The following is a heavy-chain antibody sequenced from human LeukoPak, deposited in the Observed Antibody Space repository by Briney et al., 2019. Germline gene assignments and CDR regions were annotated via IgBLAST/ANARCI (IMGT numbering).Heavy chain of an antibody. CDR1: GFTFSSYW. CDR2: IKQDGSEK. J-gene: IGHJ6*02. D-gene: IGHD1-26*01. V-gene: IGHV3-7*01. Sequence: GGSLRLSCAASGFTFSSYWMSWVRQAPGKGLEWMANIKQDGSEKYYVDSVKGRFTISRDNAKNSLYLQMNSLRAEDTAVYYCAREDGKDYYYYGMDVWGQGTTVTVSS. CDR3: AREDGKDYYYYGMDV.